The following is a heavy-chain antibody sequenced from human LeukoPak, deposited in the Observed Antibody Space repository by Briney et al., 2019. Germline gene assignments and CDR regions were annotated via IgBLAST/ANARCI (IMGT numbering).Heavy chain of an antibody. D-gene: IGHD6-19*01. J-gene: IGHJ6*03. CDR3: TKELHVAVAVADYYYFYMGV. CDR1: GFAFSSFA. Sequence: PGGSLRLSCAASGFAFSSFAMGWVRQSPGKGLEWLSTINGGGNTTFYADSVQGRFTISRDNSKNTLYLHMDSLRPDDTAIYYCTKELHVAVAVADYYYFYMGVWGRGTAVTVSS. V-gene: IGHV3-23*01. CDR2: INGGGNTT.